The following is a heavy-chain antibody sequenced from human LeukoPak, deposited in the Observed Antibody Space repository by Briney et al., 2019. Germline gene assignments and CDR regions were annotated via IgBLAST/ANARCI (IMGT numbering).Heavy chain of an antibody. D-gene: IGHD2-21*02. V-gene: IGHV3-7*01. CDR3: AREVTASSFDI. Sequence: GGSLRLSCAASGFTFSTYWMSWDRQAPGRGLEWVGNINQDGSQNSSVDSVKGRFTISRDNAKNPLYLQMNSLGAEDTALYYCAREVTASSFDILGQGTMVTVSS. CDR2: INQDGSQN. CDR1: GFTFSTYW. J-gene: IGHJ3*02.